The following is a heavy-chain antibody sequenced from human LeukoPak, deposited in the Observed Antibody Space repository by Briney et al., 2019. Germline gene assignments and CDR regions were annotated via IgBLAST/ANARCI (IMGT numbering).Heavy chain of an antibody. D-gene: IGHD3-22*01. CDR3: TKGGVVSAFGY. Sequence: PAAGTLRLSCAASGFSFGTYAMTWVRQAPGKGLECVSTVSGSGSNTYYTDSVKGRFTISRDNSKNTLFLQMSSLRAEDTALYYCTKGGVVSAFGYWGQGVLVTVSS. CDR2: VSGSGSNT. V-gene: IGHV3-23*01. J-gene: IGHJ4*02. CDR1: GFSFGTYA.